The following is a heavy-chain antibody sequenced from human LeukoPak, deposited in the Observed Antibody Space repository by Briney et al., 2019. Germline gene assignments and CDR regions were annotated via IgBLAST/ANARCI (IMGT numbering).Heavy chain of an antibody. V-gene: IGHV5-51*01. Sequence: GESLKISCKASGYSFSSYWIAWVRQMPGKGLEWMGIIYPGDSDTRYSPSFQGQVTISADKSISTAYLQWSSLKASDTAMYYCARLLYSYGFDYWGQGTLVTVSS. CDR2: IYPGDSDT. CDR3: ARLLYSYGFDY. J-gene: IGHJ4*02. D-gene: IGHD5-18*01. CDR1: GYSFSSYW.